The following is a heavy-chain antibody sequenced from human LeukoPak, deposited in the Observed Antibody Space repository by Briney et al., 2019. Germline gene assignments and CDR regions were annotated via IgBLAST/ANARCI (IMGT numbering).Heavy chain of an antibody. D-gene: IGHD5-12*01. V-gene: IGHV4-34*01. CDR3: TRAVAGHPD. Sequence: SETLSLTCAVSGVPFSNYYWSWVRQTPRQGLEWIGEINHSGYTNYNPSLKSRVTMSIDTSKNQFSLRLTSVTAADTGVYYCTRAVAGHPDWGQGTLVTVSS. CDR2: INHSGYT. J-gene: IGHJ4*02. CDR1: GVPFSNYY.